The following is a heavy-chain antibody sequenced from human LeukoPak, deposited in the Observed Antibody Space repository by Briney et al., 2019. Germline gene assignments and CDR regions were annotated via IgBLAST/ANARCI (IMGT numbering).Heavy chain of an antibody. D-gene: IGHD3-16*01. V-gene: IGHV3-74*01. CDR3: ARERGGDAFDI. Sequence: PGGSLRLSCAASAFTFSRYWMHWVRQAPGRGLVWVSRINSDGSSASYADSVKGRFIISRDNAKNTLYLQMNSLRAEDTGVYYCARERGGDAFDIWGQGTMVTVSS. CDR2: INSDGSSA. CDR1: AFTFSRYW. J-gene: IGHJ3*02.